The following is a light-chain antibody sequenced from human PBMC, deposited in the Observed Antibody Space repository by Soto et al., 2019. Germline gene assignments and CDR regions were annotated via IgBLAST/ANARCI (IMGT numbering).Light chain of an antibody. CDR3: HSYTSSSTHV. CDR2: DVS. Sequence: QSVLTQPASVSASPGQSITISCTGTSSDVGGYNYVSWYQQHPGKAPKLMIYDVSNRPSGVSDRFSGSKSGNTASLTISGLQAEDEADYYCHSYTSSSTHVFGTGTKVTVL. J-gene: IGLJ1*01. V-gene: IGLV2-14*01. CDR1: SSDVGGYNY.